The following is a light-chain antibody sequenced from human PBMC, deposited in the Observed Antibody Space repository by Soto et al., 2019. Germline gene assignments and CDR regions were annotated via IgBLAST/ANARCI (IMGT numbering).Light chain of an antibody. J-gene: IGKJ1*01. Sequence: ILMTQSPATLSVSPGGRATLSCIASEDVGSKLAWYQQKPGLPPRLVIYDASTRATGIPGRFSGSGSGKDVTLTISGLQSEDFAIYYRLQYGTGPPGTGGQGTKVDIK. CDR1: EDVGSK. CDR3: LQYGTGPPGT. CDR2: DAS. V-gene: IGKV3-15*01.